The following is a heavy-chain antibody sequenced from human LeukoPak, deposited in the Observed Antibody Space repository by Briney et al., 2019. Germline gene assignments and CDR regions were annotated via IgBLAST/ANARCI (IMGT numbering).Heavy chain of an antibody. CDR2: ISSSSSYI. J-gene: IGHJ4*02. CDR1: GFTFSSYS. Sequence: GGSLRLSCAASGFTFSSYSMNWVRQAPGKGLEWVASISSSSSYIYYADSVKGRFTISRDNAKNSLYLQMNSLRAEDTAVYYCASRSLSGYYYFDYWGQGTLVTVPS. V-gene: IGHV3-21*01. CDR3: ASRSLSGYYYFDY. D-gene: IGHD3-22*01.